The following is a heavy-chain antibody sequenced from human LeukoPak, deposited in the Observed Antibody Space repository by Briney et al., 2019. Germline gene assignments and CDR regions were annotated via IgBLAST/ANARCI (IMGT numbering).Heavy chain of an antibody. D-gene: IGHD6-6*01. CDR2: FSWNSGSI. J-gene: IGHJ4*02. CDR3: AKGGIAARPLDY. Sequence: GGSLRLSCAASGFTFDDYAMHWVRQAPGKGLEWVSGFSWNSGSIGYADSVKGRFTISRDNAKNSLYLQMNSLRAEDTALYYCAKGGIAARPLDYWGQGTLVTVSS. V-gene: IGHV3-9*01. CDR1: GFTFDDYA.